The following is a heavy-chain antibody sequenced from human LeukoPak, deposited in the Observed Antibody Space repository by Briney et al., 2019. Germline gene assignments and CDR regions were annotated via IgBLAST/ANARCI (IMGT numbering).Heavy chain of an antibody. CDR2: IYYSGST. V-gene: IGHV4-59*01. Sequence: PSETLSLTCTVYGGSISHYYWSWIRQPPGQGLEWIGYIYYSGSTNYNPSLKRRVTISVDTSKNQFSLKLSSVTAADTAVYYCARGYYDSSGYLISYNWFDPWGQGTLVTVSS. J-gene: IGHJ5*02. CDR3: ARGYYDSSGYLISYNWFDP. D-gene: IGHD3-22*01. CDR1: GGSISHYY.